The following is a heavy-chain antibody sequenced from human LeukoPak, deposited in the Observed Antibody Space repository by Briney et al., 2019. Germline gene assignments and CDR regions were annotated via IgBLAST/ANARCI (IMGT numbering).Heavy chain of an antibody. CDR2: IIPILGIA. V-gene: IGHV1-69*04. CDR1: GGTFSGYA. Sequence: SVKVSCKASGGTFSGYAISWVRQAPGQGLEWMGRIIPILGIANYAQKFQGRVTITADKSTSTAYMELSSLRSEDTAVYYCARFRLSGGVIRGVTAYYFDYWGQGTLVTVSS. D-gene: IGHD3-10*01. CDR3: ARFRLSGGVIRGVTAYYFDY. J-gene: IGHJ4*02.